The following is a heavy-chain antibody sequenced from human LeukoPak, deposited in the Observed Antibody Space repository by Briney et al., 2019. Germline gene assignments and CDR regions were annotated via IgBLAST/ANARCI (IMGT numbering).Heavy chain of an antibody. CDR2: IYLGDSDT. CDR1: GSRFTSYW. Sequence: GESLQISCQGSGSRFTSYWIGWVRPMPGKGVEWIGIIYLGDSDTRYSPSFQGQVTISADKSISTAYLQWSSLKASDTAMYYCARPRGATAPPRLDIWGQGTMVTVSS. CDR3: ARPRGATAPPRLDI. J-gene: IGHJ3*02. V-gene: IGHV5-51*01. D-gene: IGHD1-26*01.